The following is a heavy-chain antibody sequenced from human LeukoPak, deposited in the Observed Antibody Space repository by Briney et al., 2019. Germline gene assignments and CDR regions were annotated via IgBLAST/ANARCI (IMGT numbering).Heavy chain of an antibody. CDR2: INHRGTT. V-gene: IGHV4-34*01. Sequence: PSETLSLTCAVYGDSFSGYYWSWIRQPPGKGLEWIAEINHRGTTHYNPSLKSRVNISADTSKNQFSLKLSSVTAADTAVYYCARHRALEWLLAYNWFDPWGQGTLVTVSS. CDR3: ARHRALEWLLAYNWFDP. D-gene: IGHD3-3*01. CDR1: GDSFSGYY. J-gene: IGHJ5*02.